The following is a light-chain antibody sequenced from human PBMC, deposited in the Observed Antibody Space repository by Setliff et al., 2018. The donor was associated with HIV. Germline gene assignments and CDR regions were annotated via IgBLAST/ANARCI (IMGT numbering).Light chain of an antibody. J-gene: IGLJ1*01. V-gene: IGLV1-40*01. CDR1: SSNIGAGYD. Sequence: QSVLTQSPSVSGAPGQRVTISCTGSSSNIGAGYDVHWYQQLPGTAPKLLIYGNNNRPSGVPDRFSGSKPGTSASLAISGLQAEDEADYYCSSYASSSTLYVFGTGTKVTVL. CDR3: SSYASSSTLYV. CDR2: GNN.